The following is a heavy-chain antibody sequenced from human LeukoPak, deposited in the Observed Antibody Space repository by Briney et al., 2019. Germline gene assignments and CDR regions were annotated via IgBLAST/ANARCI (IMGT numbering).Heavy chain of an antibody. D-gene: IGHD2-2*01. J-gene: IGHJ3*02. Sequence: GASVKVSCKASGYTFTSYGISWVRQAPGQGLEWMGWISAYNGNTNYAQKLQGRVTMTTDTSTSTAYMELRSLRSDDTAVYYCARGVRGVWDIVVVPAAIDAFDIWGQGTMVTVSS. CDR2: ISAYNGNT. CDR1: GYTFTSYG. CDR3: ARGVRGVWDIVVVPAAIDAFDI. V-gene: IGHV1-18*01.